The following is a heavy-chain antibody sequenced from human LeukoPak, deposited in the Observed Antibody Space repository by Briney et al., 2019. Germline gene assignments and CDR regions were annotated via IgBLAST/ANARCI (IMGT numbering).Heavy chain of an antibody. CDR3: ARRRYDWGGDFAN. J-gene: IGHJ4*02. D-gene: IGHD3-16*01. CDR1: GFTVSSYA. V-gene: IGHV3-23*01. Sequence: GGSLRLSCAASGFTVSSYAMGWVRQAPGKGLEWVSAIGGGGTLYYADSVKGRFSISRDISKNTLLLQMNTLRAEDTAVYYCARRRYDWGGDFANWGQGTLVTVSS. CDR2: IGGGGTL.